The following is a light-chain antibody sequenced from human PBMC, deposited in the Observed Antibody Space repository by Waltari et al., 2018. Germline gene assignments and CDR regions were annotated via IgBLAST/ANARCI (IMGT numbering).Light chain of an antibody. CDR3: QQYNSRSPWT. Sequence: DIQMTQSPSTLSAFVGDRVTITCRASQSVSTWLAWFQQKPGKAPKLVVYKASTLESGVPSRFSGRGSGTEFTLTISSLQPDDFATYYCQQYNSRSPWTFGQGTKVEMK. CDR2: KAS. V-gene: IGKV1-5*03. J-gene: IGKJ1*01. CDR1: QSVSTW.